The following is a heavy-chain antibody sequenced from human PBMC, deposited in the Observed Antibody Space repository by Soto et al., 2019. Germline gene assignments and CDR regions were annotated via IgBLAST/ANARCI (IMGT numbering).Heavy chain of an antibody. CDR1: GFTFSSYS. CDR2: ISSSSSYI. V-gene: IGHV3-21*01. D-gene: IGHD1-26*01. Sequence: PGGSLRLSCAASGFTFSSYSMNWVRQAPGKGLEWVSSISSSSSYIYYADSVKGRFTTSRDNAKNSLYLQMNSLRAEDTAVYYCAREEGIVGATSYFDYWGQGTLVTVSS. J-gene: IGHJ4*02. CDR3: AREEGIVGATSYFDY.